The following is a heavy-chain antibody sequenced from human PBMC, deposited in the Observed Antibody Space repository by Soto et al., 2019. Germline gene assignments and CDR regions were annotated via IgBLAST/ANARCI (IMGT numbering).Heavy chain of an antibody. CDR2: MNSNSGNT. V-gene: IGHV1-8*01. D-gene: IGHD6-13*01. CDR3: ARGPMGWQQTNWFDP. Sequence: QVQLVQSGAEVKKPGASVKVSCKASGYTFTSYDINWVRQATGQGLEWMGWMNSNSGNTGYAQKCQGRVTMTRDTSISTAYMELSRLTSEDTAVYYCARGPMGWQQTNWFDPWGQGPLVTVSS. J-gene: IGHJ5*02. CDR1: GYTFTSYD.